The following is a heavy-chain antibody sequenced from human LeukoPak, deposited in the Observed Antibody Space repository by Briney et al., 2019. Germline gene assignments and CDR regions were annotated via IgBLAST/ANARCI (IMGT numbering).Heavy chain of an antibody. J-gene: IGHJ4*02. Sequence: GGSLRLSCAASGFTFSSYSMNWVRQAPGKGLEWVSSISSSSSYIYYADSVKGRLTISRDNAKNSLYLQMNSLRAEDTAVYYCARDGSSSSWYEQNYYFDYWGQGTLVTVSS. CDR2: ISSSSSYI. CDR1: GFTFSSYS. D-gene: IGHD6-13*01. CDR3: ARDGSSSSWYEQNYYFDY. V-gene: IGHV3-21*01.